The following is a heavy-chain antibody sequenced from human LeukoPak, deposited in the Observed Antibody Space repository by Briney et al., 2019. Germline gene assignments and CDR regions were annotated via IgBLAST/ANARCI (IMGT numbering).Heavy chain of an antibody. CDR1: GYSFTNYY. J-gene: IGHJ5*02. Sequence: GASVKVSCKTSGYSFTNYYKHWVRQAPGQGLEWMGWINPNSGGTSAAQKFQVRVTMTRDTSITTVYMEVSWLTSDDTAIYYCARADRLHGGPYLIGPWGLGTLVTVSS. V-gene: IGHV1-2*02. CDR2: INPNSGGT. D-gene: IGHD2-21*01. CDR3: ARADRLHGGPYLIGP.